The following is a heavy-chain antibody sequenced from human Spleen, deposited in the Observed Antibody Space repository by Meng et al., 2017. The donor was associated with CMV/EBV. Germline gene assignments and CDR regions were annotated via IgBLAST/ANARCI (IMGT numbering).Heavy chain of an antibody. J-gene: IGHJ5*02. D-gene: IGHD2-2*02. CDR1: SSSSYY. Sequence: SSSSYYWGWIRQPPGKGLEWIVSIYYSGSPYYNPSLKSRVTISVDTSKNQFSLKLSSVTAADTAVYYCARGSVIVVVPAAISWFDPWGQGTLVTVSS. V-gene: IGHV4-39*07. CDR2: IYYSGSP. CDR3: ARGSVIVVVPAAISWFDP.